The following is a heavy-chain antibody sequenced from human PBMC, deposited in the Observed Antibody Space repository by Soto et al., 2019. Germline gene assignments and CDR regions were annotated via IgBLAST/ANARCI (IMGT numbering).Heavy chain of an antibody. CDR2: ISGSGGST. V-gene: IGHV3-23*01. CDR3: ASAAREYYYYGMDV. J-gene: IGHJ6*02. CDR1: GFTFSSYA. Sequence: GGSLRFSCASSGFTFSSYAMSWVRQAPGKGLEWVSAISGSGGSTYYADSVKGRFTISRDNSKNTLYLQMNSLRAEDTAVYYCASAAREYYYYGMDVWGQGTTVTV.